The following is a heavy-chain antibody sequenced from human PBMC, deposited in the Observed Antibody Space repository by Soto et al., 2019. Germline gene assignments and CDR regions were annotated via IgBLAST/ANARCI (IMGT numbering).Heavy chain of an antibody. CDR3: ARSSLTFFGGGVPDFDF. CDR1: GASVRHYF. CDR2: MSSSGDS. V-gene: IGHV4-4*09. Sequence: SETLSLTCDVSGASVRHYFWSWIRQPPGKGLEWLGYMSSSGDSISNPALKSRITISRDMSRNHVSLNLSSLTVADTAVYYCARSSLTFFGGGVPDFDFWGPGTLVTVSS. J-gene: IGHJ4*02. D-gene: IGHD3-3*01.